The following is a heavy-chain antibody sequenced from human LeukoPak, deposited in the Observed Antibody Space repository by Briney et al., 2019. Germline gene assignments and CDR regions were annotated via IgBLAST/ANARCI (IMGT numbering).Heavy chain of an antibody. Sequence: GGSLRLSCAASGFTFSSYSMNWVRQAPGKGLEGVSSTSSSRSYIYYADSVKGRFTIFRDNDKNSLYLQIYILRDEDTAVYYCAGLYYYGSGSTAFDIWGQGAMVTVSS. CDR1: GFTFSSYS. D-gene: IGHD3-10*01. V-gene: IGHV3-21*01. J-gene: IGHJ3*02. CDR3: AGLYYYGSGSTAFDI. CDR2: TSSSRSYI.